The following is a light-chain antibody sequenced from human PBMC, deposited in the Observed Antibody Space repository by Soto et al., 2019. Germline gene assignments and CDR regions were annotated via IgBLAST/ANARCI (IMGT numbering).Light chain of an antibody. Sequence: EIVLTQSPDTLSLSPGERVTLSCRASQSVRDNNLAWYQQKPGQAPRLLIYAASTRATDIPDRFSGSGSGTDFTLTINSLEPEDFAVYYCQQYGTSMYTFGQGTKLEIK. CDR2: AAS. CDR3: QQYGTSMYT. V-gene: IGKV3-20*01. CDR1: QSVRDNN. J-gene: IGKJ2*01.